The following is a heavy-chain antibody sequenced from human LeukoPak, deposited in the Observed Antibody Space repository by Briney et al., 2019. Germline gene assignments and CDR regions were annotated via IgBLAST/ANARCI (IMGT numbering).Heavy chain of an antibody. Sequence: GGSLRLSCAASGFTFSSYEMNWVRQAPGKGLEWVSAISGSGGSTYYADSVKGRFTISRDNSKNTLYLQMNSLRAEDTAVYYCAKAGWGWPTVTIDYYYYYMDVWGKGTTVTVSS. CDR2: ISGSGGST. J-gene: IGHJ6*03. CDR1: GFTFSSYE. CDR3: AKAGWGWPTVTIDYYYYYMDV. D-gene: IGHD4-17*01. V-gene: IGHV3-23*01.